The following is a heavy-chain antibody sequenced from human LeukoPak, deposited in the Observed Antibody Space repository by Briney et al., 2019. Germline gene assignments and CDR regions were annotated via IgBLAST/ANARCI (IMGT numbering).Heavy chain of an antibody. V-gene: IGHV1-24*01. D-gene: IGHD3-10*01. Sequence: GASVKVSCKVSGYTLTELSIHWVRQAPGKGLEWMGGFDPEDGKTSYTQRFQGRVTLTKDTSTDTAYMELSSLTSEDTAVYYCARGFSIDYWGQGTLVTVSS. J-gene: IGHJ4*02. CDR3: ARGFSIDY. CDR2: FDPEDGKT. CDR1: GYTLTELS.